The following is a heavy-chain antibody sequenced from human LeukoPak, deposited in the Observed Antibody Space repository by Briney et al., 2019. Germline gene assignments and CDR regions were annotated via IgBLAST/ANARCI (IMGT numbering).Heavy chain of an antibody. CDR3: ARGHYYDSSGYSGS. V-gene: IGHV1-69*04. J-gene: IGHJ4*02. CDR1: GGTLTRYA. D-gene: IGHD3-22*01. CDR2: VIPILGIA. Sequence: GGPVKVSCKASGGTLTRYAISWGRQAPGQGGGWGGRVIPILGIANYAQKFQGRVTITADKSTSTAYMELSSLRSEDTAVYYCARGHYYDSSGYSGSWGQGTLVTVSS.